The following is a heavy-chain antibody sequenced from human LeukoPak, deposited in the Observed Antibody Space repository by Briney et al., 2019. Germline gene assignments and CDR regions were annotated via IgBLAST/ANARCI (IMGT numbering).Heavy chain of an antibody. CDR2: INHSGST. V-gene: IGHV4-34*01. CDR3: ASLGYSYGFCY. J-gene: IGHJ4*02. CDR1: GASFSGYY. D-gene: IGHD5-18*01. Sequence: KPSEPLSLTCAVYGASFSGYYCSWIHQPPEKRLEWIGEINHSGSTNYNPSLKSRVTISVDTSKNQFSLKLSSVTAADTAVYYCASLGYSYGFCYWGQGTLVTVSS.